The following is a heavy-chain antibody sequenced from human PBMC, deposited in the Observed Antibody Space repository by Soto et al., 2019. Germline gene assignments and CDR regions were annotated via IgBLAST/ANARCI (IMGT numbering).Heavy chain of an antibody. CDR3: ARDGYCSGGSCYSVPVFDY. Sequence: PGGSLRLSCAASGFTFSSYGMHWVRQDPGKGLEWVAVIWYDGSKKYYADSVKGRFTISRDNSKNTLYLQMNSLRAEDTAVYYCARDGYCSGGSCYSVPVFDYWGQGTWSPSPQ. CDR2: IWYDGSKK. CDR1: GFTFSSYG. V-gene: IGHV3-33*01. J-gene: IGHJ4*02. D-gene: IGHD2-15*01.